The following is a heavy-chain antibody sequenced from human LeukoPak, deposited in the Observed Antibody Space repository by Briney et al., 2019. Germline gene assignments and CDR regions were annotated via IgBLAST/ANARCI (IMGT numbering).Heavy chain of an antibody. CDR1: GFTFSSYW. D-gene: IGHD5-18*01. CDR3: ARDTGGGYSCYDC. J-gene: IGHJ4*02. V-gene: IGHV3-7*01. Sequence: GGSLRLSCAASGFTFSSYWMTWIRQAPGKGLEWVANIKQDGSEKYYVDSVKGRFAISRDDAKNSLYLQMNSLRAEDTAVYYCARDTGGGYSCYDCWGQGTLVTVSS. CDR2: IKQDGSEK.